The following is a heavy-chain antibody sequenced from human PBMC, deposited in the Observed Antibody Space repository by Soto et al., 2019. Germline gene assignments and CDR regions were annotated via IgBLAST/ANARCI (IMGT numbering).Heavy chain of an antibody. CDR3: ARGTGQFNYYYYGMDV. Sequence: SQILSLTCAISGDSVSSNSAAWNWIRQSPSRGLEWLGRTYYRSKWYNDYAVSVKSRVTINPDTSKNQFSLQLNSVTPEDTAVYYCARGTGQFNYYYYGMDVWGQGTTVTVSS. J-gene: IGHJ6*02. CDR1: GDSVSSNSAA. V-gene: IGHV6-1*01. CDR2: TYYRSKWYN.